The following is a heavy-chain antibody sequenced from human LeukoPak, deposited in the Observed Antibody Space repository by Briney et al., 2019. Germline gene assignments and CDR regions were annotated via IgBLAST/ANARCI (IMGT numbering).Heavy chain of an antibody. Sequence: GGSLRLSCAASGFTFSSYSMNWVRQAPGKGLEWVSYISSSSSTIYYADSVKGRFTISRDNSKNTLYLQMNSLRAEDTAVYYCAKDQAAAGVFDYWGQGTLVTVSS. V-gene: IGHV3-48*01. CDR1: GFTFSSYS. D-gene: IGHD6-13*01. J-gene: IGHJ4*02. CDR3: AKDQAAAGVFDY. CDR2: ISSSSSTI.